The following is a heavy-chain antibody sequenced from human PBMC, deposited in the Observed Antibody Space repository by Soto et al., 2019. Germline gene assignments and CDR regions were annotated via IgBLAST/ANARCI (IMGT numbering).Heavy chain of an antibody. J-gene: IGHJ6*03. V-gene: IGHV4-59*08. CDR2: IYYSGST. D-gene: IGHD3-3*01. CDR1: GGSISSYY. CDR3: ARHFSRYDFWSGYSPYYYYMDV. Sequence: SETLSLTCTVSGGSISSYYWSWIRQPPGKGLEWIGYIYYSGSTNYNPSLKSRVPISVDTSKNQFSLKLSSVTAADTAVYYCARHFSRYDFWSGYSPYYYYMDVWGKGTTVTVSS.